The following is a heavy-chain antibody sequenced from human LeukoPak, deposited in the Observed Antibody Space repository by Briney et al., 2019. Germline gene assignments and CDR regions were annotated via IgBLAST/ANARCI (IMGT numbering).Heavy chain of an antibody. V-gene: IGHV7-4-1*02. D-gene: IGHD3-22*01. CDR3: ARELLITRTWFDP. CDR1: GYTFTSYG. J-gene: IGHJ5*02. CDR2: INTNTGNP. Sequence: ASVKVSCKASGYTFTSYGISWVRQAPGQGLEWMGWINTNTGNPTYAQGFTGRFVFSLDTSVSTAYLQISSLKAEDTAVYYCARELLITRTWFDPWGQGTLVTVSS.